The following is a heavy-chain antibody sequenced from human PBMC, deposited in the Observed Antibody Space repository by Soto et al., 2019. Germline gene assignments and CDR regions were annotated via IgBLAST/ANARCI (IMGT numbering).Heavy chain of an antibody. D-gene: IGHD6-13*01. CDR3: GAGQYFSDY. V-gene: IGHV3-30*03. Sequence: QVQLVESGGGVVRPGRSLRLSCAASGFTFSSYGMHWVRQAPGKGLEWVALISYDGSDKYYADSVKGRFTISRDNSKNTLYLQMNSLRVEDTAAYYCGAGQYFSDYWGQGTLVTVSS. CDR1: GFTFSSYG. J-gene: IGHJ4*02. CDR2: ISYDGSDK.